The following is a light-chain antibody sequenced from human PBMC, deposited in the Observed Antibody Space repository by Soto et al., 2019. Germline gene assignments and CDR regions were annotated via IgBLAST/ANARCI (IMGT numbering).Light chain of an antibody. J-gene: IGKJ5*01. V-gene: IGKV2-24*01. CDR2: KIS. CDR1: RSLVSSNGNTY. Sequence: DIVMTQTPLSSPVTLGQPASISCRSSRSLVSSNGNTYLGWLQQRPGQPPRLLIYKISERFSGVPYRFSGSGAGTDFTLKISRVEAEDVGVYYCMQATEFPITFGQGTRLELK. CDR3: MQATEFPIT.